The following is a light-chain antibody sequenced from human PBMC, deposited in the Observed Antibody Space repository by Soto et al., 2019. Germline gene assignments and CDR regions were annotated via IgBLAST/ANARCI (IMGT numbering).Light chain of an antibody. CDR3: QQLNSYPPGVT. Sequence: IQLTQSPSSLSASVGDRVTITCRASQGISSYLACYQQKPGKAPKLLIYAASTLQSGVPSRFSGSGSGTDFTLAISSLQPEDFATYYCQQLNSYPPGVTFGPGTKVDIK. CDR1: QGISSY. V-gene: IGKV1-9*01. J-gene: IGKJ3*01. CDR2: AAS.